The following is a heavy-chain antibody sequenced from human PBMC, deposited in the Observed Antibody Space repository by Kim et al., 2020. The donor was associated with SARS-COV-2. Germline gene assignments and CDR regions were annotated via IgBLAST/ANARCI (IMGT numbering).Heavy chain of an antibody. CDR2: ISGSGGST. CDR1: GFTFSSYA. V-gene: IGHV3-23*01. J-gene: IGHJ6*02. Sequence: LSLTCAASGFTFSSYAMSWVRQAPGKGLEWVSAISGSGGSTYYADSVKGRFTISRDNSKNTLYLQMNSLRAEDTAVYYCAKDRRKTGTTRWYYYYYYGMDVWGQGTTVTVSS. CDR3: AKDRRKTGTTRWYYYYYYGMDV. D-gene: IGHD1-1*01.